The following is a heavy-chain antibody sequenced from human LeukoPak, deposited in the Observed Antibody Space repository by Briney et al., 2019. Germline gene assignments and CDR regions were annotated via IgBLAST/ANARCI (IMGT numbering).Heavy chain of an antibody. CDR2: IKSKADGGTT. V-gene: IGHV3-15*01. D-gene: IGHD2-2*01. J-gene: IGHJ5*02. CDR3: TTVPASPSPDP. Sequence: GGSLRLSCAASGFTFIDAWMSWVRQAPGKGLEWIGRIKSKADGGTTDYAAPVKGRFTISRDDSKNTLYLQMNSLKIEDTAVYYCTTVPASPSPDPWGQGTLVTVSS. CDR1: GFTFIDAW.